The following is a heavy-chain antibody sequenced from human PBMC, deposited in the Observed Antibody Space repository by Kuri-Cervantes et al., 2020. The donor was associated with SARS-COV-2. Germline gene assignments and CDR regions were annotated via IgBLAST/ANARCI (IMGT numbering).Heavy chain of an antibody. Sequence: ASVKVSCKASGYTFRDYGFTWVRQAPGQGLEWMGWINPNSGGTNYAQKFQGRVTMTRDTSISTAYMELSRLRSDDTAVYYCARVRYIVGATETYYFDYWGQGTLVTVSS. J-gene: IGHJ4*02. CDR2: INPNSGGT. CDR3: ARVRYIVGATETYYFDY. CDR1: GYTFRDYG. V-gene: IGHV1-2*02. D-gene: IGHD1-26*01.